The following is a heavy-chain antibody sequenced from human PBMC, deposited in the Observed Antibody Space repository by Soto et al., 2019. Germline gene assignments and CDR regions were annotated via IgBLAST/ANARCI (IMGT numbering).Heavy chain of an antibody. CDR3: ARDLSNSAVAGEARDY. CDR2: IIPIFGTA. J-gene: IGHJ4*02. CDR1: GGTFSSYA. V-gene: IGHV1-69*13. D-gene: IGHD6-19*01. Sequence: ASVKVSCKASGGTFSSYAISWVRQAPGQGLEWMGGIIPIFGTANYAQKFQGRVTITADESTSTAYMELSSLRSEDTAVYYCARDLSNSAVAGEARDYWGQGTLVTVSS.